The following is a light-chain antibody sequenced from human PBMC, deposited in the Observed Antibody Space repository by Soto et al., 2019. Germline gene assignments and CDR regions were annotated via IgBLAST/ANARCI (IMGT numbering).Light chain of an antibody. J-gene: IGLJ2*01. CDR2: RNN. V-gene: IGLV1-47*01. CDR1: TSNIGSNY. CDR3: AAWDDSLSGMV. Sequence: QSVLTRPPSASGAPGQRVTISCSGSTSNIGSNYVYCYQQPPGTAPKLLIYRNNQRPSGVPDRFSGSKSGTSASLAISGVRSEDEADYYCAAWDDSLSGMVFGGGTKLTVL.